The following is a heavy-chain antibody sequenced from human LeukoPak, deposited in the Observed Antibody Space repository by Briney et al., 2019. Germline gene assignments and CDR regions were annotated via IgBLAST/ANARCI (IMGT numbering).Heavy chain of an antibody. CDR3: AKGLSQWLVSNYYFDY. J-gene: IGHJ4*02. CDR1: GFTLRSHW. D-gene: IGHD6-19*01. V-gene: IGHV3-74*01. Sequence: GGSLRLSCAASGFTLRSHWMHWVRQVPGKGLVWVSRINNDGSSASYADAVKGRFTISRDNAKNTLYLQMDSLRADDTAVYYCAKGLSQWLVSNYYFDYWGQGTLVTVSS. CDR2: INNDGSSA.